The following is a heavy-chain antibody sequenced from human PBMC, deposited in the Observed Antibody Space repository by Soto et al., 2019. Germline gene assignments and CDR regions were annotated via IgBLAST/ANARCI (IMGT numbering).Heavy chain of an antibody. CDR2: ISGSGGST. CDR1: GFSFSTYA. CDR3: AKSPRGDYDFWAPGF. D-gene: IGHD3-3*01. J-gene: IGHJ4*02. V-gene: IGHV3-23*01. Sequence: GGSLRLSCAASGFSFSTYAMSWVRQAPWKGLEWVSAISGSGGSTYYADSVKGRFTISRDNSKNTLYLQMNSLRAEDTAVYYCAKSPRGDYDFWAPGFWGQGTLVTVSS.